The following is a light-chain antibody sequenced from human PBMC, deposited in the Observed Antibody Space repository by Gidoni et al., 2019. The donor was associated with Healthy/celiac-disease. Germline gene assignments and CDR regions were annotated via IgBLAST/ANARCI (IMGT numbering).Light chain of an antibody. CDR2: DVR. CDR3: FSDAGSDPFV. V-gene: IGLV2-11*01. CDR1: SSDVGGYNY. J-gene: IGLJ2*01. Sequence: QSSLTPPRALSGSPRQAVTISGTRTSSDVGGYNYVSWYQQPPGKAPQLMLYDVRKRPSGVPDLFAGSTSGNTAPLTISVLQADDEADYYCFSDAGSDPFVFGGGTKLTVL.